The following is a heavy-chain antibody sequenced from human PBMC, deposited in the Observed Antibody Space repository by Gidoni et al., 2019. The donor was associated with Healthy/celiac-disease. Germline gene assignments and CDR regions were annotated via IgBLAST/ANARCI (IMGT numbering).Heavy chain of an antibody. V-gene: IGHV3-23*01. D-gene: IGHD4-17*01. Sequence: EVQLLESGGGLVQPGGSLRLSCAAAGVPLSSYAMSWVRQAPGKGLEWVSAISGSGGSTYYADSVKGRFTISRDNSKNTLYLQMNSLRAEDTAVYYCARWPGAHDYGDYVDYWGQGTLVTVSS. J-gene: IGHJ4*02. CDR1: GVPLSSYA. CDR3: ARWPGAHDYGDYVDY. CDR2: ISGSGGST.